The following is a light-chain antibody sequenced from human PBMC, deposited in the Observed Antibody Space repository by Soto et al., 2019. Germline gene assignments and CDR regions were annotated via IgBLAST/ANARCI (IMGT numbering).Light chain of an antibody. Sequence: QSALTQPASVSGSPGQSITISCSDVGSYGVVSWYQQHPGKVPKLMIYGGTQRPSAVSDRFSGSKSANTASLTISGLQAEDEADYYCSLDAGPNTYVFGTGTKVTVL. CDR2: GGT. J-gene: IGLJ1*01. V-gene: IGLV2-23*01. CDR1: DVGSYGV. CDR3: SLDAGPNTYV.